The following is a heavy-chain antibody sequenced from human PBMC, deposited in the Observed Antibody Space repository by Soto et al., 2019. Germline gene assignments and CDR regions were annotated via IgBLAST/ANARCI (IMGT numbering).Heavy chain of an antibody. J-gene: IGHJ4*02. D-gene: IGHD6-13*01. CDR2: IWYDGSNK. V-gene: IGHV3-33*01. CDR3: AREGLSIAAAGTFDY. CDR1: GFTFSSYG. Sequence: PGGSLRLSCAASGFTFSSYGMHWVRQAPGKGLEWVAVIWYDGSNKYYADSVKGRFTISRDNSKNTLYLQMNSLRAEDTAVYYCAREGLSIAAAGTFDYWGQGTLVTVSS.